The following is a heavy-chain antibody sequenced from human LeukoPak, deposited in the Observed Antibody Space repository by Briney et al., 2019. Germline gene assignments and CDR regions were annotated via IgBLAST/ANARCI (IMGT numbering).Heavy chain of an antibody. V-gene: IGHV3-53*01. CDR1: GFTFSTNH. Sequence: PGGSLRLSCVASGFTFSTNHMTWVRQAAGKGPEWVSVIYSDGNTYYADSVKGRFTISRDNSKNTLYLQMNSLRAEDTAVYYCVRDLTWGQGTLVTVSS. CDR2: IYSDGNT. J-gene: IGHJ5*02. CDR3: VRDLT.